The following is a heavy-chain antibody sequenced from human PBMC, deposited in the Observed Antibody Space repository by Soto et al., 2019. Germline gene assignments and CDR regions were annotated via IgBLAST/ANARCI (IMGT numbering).Heavy chain of an antibody. CDR3: ASRIVGATSYYGMDV. D-gene: IGHD1-26*01. J-gene: IGHJ6*02. CDR2: IIPIFGTA. Sequence: QVQLVQSGAEVKKPGSSVKVSCKASGGTFSSYAISWVRQAPGQGLEWMGGIIPIFGTANYAQKFQGRVTMTANKSTSTAYMELSSLGSEDTAVYYCASRIVGATSYYGMDVWGQGTTVTVSS. CDR1: GGTFSSYA. V-gene: IGHV1-69*06.